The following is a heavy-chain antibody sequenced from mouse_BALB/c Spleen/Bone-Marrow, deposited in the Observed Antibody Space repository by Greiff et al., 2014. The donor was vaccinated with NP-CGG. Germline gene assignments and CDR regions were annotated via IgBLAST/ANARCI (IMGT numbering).Heavy chain of an antibody. CDR1: GYTFSSYW. J-gene: IGHJ2*01. CDR2: ILPGSVTT. CDR3: ARDHFDH. Sequence: LQESGAELMKPGASVKISCKATGYTFSSYWIEWIKQRPGHGLERIGEILPGSVTTNYNGRFKGKATFTADTSSNTAYMQLSSLTSEDSAVYYCARDHFDHWGPGTTLTVSS. V-gene: IGHV1-9*01.